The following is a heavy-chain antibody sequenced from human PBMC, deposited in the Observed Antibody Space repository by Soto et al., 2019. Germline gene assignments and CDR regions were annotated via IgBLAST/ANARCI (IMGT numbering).Heavy chain of an antibody. V-gene: IGHV4-34*01. Sequence: SETLSLTCAVYGGSFSGYYWSWIRQPPGKGLEWIGEINHSGSTNYNPSLKSRVTISVDTSKNQFSLKLSSVTAADTAVYYCARGNVDIVATTEYYFDYWGQGTLVTVYS. CDR2: INHSGST. CDR3: ARGNVDIVATTEYYFDY. J-gene: IGHJ4*02. CDR1: GGSFSGYY. D-gene: IGHD5-12*01.